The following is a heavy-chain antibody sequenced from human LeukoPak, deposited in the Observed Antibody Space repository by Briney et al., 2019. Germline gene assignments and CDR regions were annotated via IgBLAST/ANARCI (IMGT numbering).Heavy chain of an antibody. CDR2: VSYSGTT. Sequence: SETLSLTCTVSGGSLSSTTYYWGWIRQPPGKGLEWIATVSYSGTTYYNTSLKSRVTISLDTSKNQVSLKLGSVTAPDTAVYYCARHAGSRTWYAAFDIWGQGTLVTVSS. J-gene: IGHJ3*02. D-gene: IGHD6-13*01. CDR1: GGSLSSTTYY. V-gene: IGHV4-39*01. CDR3: ARHAGSRTWYAAFDI.